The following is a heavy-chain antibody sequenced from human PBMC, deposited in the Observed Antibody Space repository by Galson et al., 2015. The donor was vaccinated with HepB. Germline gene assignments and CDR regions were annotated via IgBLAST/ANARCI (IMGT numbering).Heavy chain of an antibody. Sequence: SLRLSCAASGFTFNNYAMNWVRQAPGKGLEWVSGVTGNGGNTYYADSVKGRFTTSRDNSKNTLYLQMNSLRAEDTALYYCAKSIAAATGILAWGQGTLVTVSS. V-gene: IGHV3-23*01. CDR2: VTGNGGNT. J-gene: IGHJ5*02. CDR3: AKSIAAATGILA. CDR1: GFTFNNYA. D-gene: IGHD6-6*01.